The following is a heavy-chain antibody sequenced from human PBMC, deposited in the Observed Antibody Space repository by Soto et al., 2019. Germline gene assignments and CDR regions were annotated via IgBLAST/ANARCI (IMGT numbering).Heavy chain of an antibody. CDR2: IIPIFETA. Sequence: HVQLVQSGAEMKKPGSSVKVSCKVSGDSFSSYAISWVRQAPGEGLEWVGGIIPIFETANYAQNFQGRVTITAVESTTTAYLEVTRLRPQDTAVFYCAASDSSSWQHDYWGQGTLITVSS. V-gene: IGHV1-69*01. J-gene: IGHJ4*02. CDR1: GDSFSSYA. D-gene: IGHD6-13*01. CDR3: AASDSSSWQHDY.